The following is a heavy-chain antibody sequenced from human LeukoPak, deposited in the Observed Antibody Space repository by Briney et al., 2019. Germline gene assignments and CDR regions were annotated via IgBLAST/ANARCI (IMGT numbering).Heavy chain of an antibody. J-gene: IGHJ6*02. CDR1: GYTFTSYG. Sequence: ASVKVSCKASGYTFTSYGISWVRQAPGQGLEWMGWISAYNGNTNYAQKLQGRVTMTTDTSTSTAYMELRSLRSDDTAVYYCARFVPAASDYYYYGMDVWGQGTMVTVSS. CDR3: ARFVPAASDYYYYGMDV. CDR2: ISAYNGNT. V-gene: IGHV1-18*01. D-gene: IGHD2-2*01.